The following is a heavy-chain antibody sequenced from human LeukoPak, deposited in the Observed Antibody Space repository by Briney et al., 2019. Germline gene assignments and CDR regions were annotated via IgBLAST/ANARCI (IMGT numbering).Heavy chain of an antibody. CDR1: GGSISSGDYY. V-gene: IGHV4-31*03. Sequence: SETLSLTCTVSGGSISSGDYYWSWIRQHPGKGLEWIGYIYYSGSTYYNPSLKSRVTISVDTSKNQFSLKLSSVTAADTAVYYCARDVGGNGYFDYWGQGTLVTVSS. D-gene: IGHD6-19*01. CDR3: ARDVGGNGYFDY. CDR2: IYYSGST. J-gene: IGHJ4*02.